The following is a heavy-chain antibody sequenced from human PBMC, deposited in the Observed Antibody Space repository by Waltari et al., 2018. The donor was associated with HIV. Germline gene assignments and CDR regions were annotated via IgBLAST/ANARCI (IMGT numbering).Heavy chain of an antibody. J-gene: IGHJ4*02. V-gene: IGHV3-21*01. CDR2: ISSSSSYI. CDR1: GSTFSSYS. D-gene: IGHD1-26*01. Sequence: EVQLVESGGGLVKPGGSLRLACAASGSTFSSYSLHWVRQAPGKGLEWVSSISSSSSYIYYADSVKGRFTISRDNAKNSLYLQMNSLRAEDTAVYYCARDSGSSRAFDYWGQGTLVTVSS. CDR3: ARDSGSSRAFDY.